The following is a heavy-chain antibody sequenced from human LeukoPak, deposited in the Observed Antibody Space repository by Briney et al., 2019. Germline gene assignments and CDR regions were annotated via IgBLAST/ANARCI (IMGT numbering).Heavy chain of an antibody. V-gene: IGHV1-69*05. J-gene: IGHJ3*02. CDR3: AREGEWELLRSHAFDI. CDR2: IIPISGTA. D-gene: IGHD1-26*01. CDR1: GGTFSSYA. Sequence: SVKVSCKASGGTFSSYAISWVRQAPGQGLEWMGGIIPISGTANYAQKFQGRVTITTDESTSTAYMELSSLRSEDTAVYYCAREGEWELLRSHAFDIWGQGTMVTVSS.